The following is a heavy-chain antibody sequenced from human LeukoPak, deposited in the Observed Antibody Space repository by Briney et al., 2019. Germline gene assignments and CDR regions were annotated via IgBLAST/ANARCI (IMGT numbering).Heavy chain of an antibody. D-gene: IGHD5-24*01. J-gene: IGHJ6*02. Sequence: SETLSLTCNVSGAFIATSSYYWGWIRQPPGKGLEWIGSVFYSGNSYYEPSLRGRVTISVDTYNNQFSLKLTSVTAADTAVYYCAGQETYYYGMDVWGQGTTVTVSS. CDR3: AGQETYYYGMDV. CDR2: VFYSGNS. CDR1: GAFIATSSYY. V-gene: IGHV4-39*07.